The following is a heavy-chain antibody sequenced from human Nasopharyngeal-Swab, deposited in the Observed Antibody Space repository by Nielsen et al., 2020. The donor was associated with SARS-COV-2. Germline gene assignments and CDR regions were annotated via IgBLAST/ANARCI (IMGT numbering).Heavy chain of an antibody. J-gene: IGHJ4*02. CDR2: ISSSSSYI. D-gene: IGHD1-26*01. V-gene: IGHV3-21*01. CDR1: GFTFSSYS. Sequence: GESLKISCAASGFTFSSYSMNWVRQAPGKGLEWVSSISSSSSYIYYADSVKGRFTISRDNAKNSLYLQMNSLRAEDTAVYYCARDGVGATPFDSWGQGTLVTVSS. CDR3: ARDGVGATPFDS.